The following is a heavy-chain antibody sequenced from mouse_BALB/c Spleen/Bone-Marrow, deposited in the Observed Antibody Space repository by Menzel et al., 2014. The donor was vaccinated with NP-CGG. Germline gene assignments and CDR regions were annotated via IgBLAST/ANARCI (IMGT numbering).Heavy chain of an antibody. CDR2: IRNKANGYTT. CDR3: ARDKGRVFFDY. CDR1: GFTFTDYY. J-gene: IGHJ2*01. Sequence: EVQGVESGGGLVQPGGSLRLSCATSGFTFTDYYVNWVRQPPGKALEWLGFIRNKANGYTTEYSASVKGRFTISRDNSQNILYLQMNTLRAEDSATYYCARDKGRVFFDYWGQGTTLTVSS. V-gene: IGHV7-3*02.